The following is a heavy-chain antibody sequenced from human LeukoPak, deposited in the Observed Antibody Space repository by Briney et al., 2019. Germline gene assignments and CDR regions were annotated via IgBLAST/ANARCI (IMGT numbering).Heavy chain of an antibody. Sequence: GGSLRLSCAASGFTFDDYAMHWVRQAPGKGLEWVSGISWNSGSIGYADSVKGRFTISRDNAKNSLYLQMNSLRAGDTALYYCAKDGVGYIDYWGQGTLVTVSS. V-gene: IGHV3-9*01. CDR2: ISWNSGSI. D-gene: IGHD2-8*01. CDR3: AKDGVGYIDY. CDR1: GFTFDDYA. J-gene: IGHJ4*02.